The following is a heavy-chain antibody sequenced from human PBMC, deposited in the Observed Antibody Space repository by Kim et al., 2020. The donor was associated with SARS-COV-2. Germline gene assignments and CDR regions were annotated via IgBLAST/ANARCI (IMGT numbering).Heavy chain of an antibody. CDR3: ARDLERAAAAPRFFLNLGNWFDP. V-gene: IGHV3-48*03. J-gene: IGHJ5*02. CDR1: GFTFSSYE. Sequence: GGSLRLSCAASGFTFSSYEMNWVRQAPGKGLEWVSYISSSGSTIYYADSVKGRFTISRDNAKNSLYLQMNSLRAEDTAVYYCARDLERAAAAPRFFLNLGNWFDPWGQGTLVTVSS. D-gene: IGHD6-13*01. CDR2: ISSSGSTI.